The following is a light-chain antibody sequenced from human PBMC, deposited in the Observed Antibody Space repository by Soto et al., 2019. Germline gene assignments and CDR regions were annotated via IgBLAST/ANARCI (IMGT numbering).Light chain of an antibody. Sequence: QSALTQPRSVSGSPGQSVAISCTGDSSDVGGYKYVSWYLQRTGNAPELMIYDVSMRPSGVPDRFSGSKSGNTASLTISGLQAQDEADDYCCSYAGSYTWVFGTGPKVTVL. V-gene: IGLV2-11*01. CDR2: DVS. CDR1: SSDVGGYKY. J-gene: IGLJ1*01. CDR3: CSYAGSYTWV.